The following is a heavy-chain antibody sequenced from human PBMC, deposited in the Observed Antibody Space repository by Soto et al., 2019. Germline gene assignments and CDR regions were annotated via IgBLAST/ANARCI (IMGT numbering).Heavy chain of an antibody. D-gene: IGHD5-18*01. Sequence: QVQLVQSGAELKKPGASVGVSCKASGYTFTNNDVTWVRQATGQGLEWMGWMNPGSGDTGYAQKFQGRVTMTRDISIATAYMELSSLRSEDTAIYYCARMASFGSLNWFDPWGQGTLVTVSS. J-gene: IGHJ5*01. CDR2: MNPGSGDT. CDR1: GYTFTNND. CDR3: ARMASFGSLNWFDP. V-gene: IGHV1-8*01.